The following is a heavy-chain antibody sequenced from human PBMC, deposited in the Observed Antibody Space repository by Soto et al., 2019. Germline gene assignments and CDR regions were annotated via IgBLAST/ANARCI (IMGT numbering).Heavy chain of an antibody. D-gene: IGHD1-1*01. CDR3: ARGSGIVALPGELEDVKYDY. CDR1: GQSFSGHS. CDR2: INESGST. Sequence: QVQLQQWGAGLVKPSETLSLSCAVYGQSFSGHSWAWIRQPPGKGLEWIGEINESGSTYYNPSLKRRVTTSTDTSKNQFPLKLSAVSAADTAAYFCARGSGIVALPGELEDVKYDYWGQGTLVNVSS. V-gene: IGHV4-34*01. J-gene: IGHJ4*02.